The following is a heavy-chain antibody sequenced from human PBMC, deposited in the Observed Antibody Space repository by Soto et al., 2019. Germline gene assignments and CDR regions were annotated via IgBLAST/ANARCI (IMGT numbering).Heavy chain of an antibody. Sequence: EVQLVESGGGLIQPGGSLKLSCAASGFTVGNNYMSWVRQAPGKGLEWVSLIYSTGTTKYADSVKGRFTVSRDNAKNPLYLQMNSLRAGGTAVYYCAKDGRGSGSHYNSFGYWGQGTLVTVSS. J-gene: IGHJ4*02. D-gene: IGHD3-10*01. CDR3: AKDGRGSGSHYNSFGY. V-gene: IGHV3-53*01. CDR1: GFTVGNNY. CDR2: IYSTGTT.